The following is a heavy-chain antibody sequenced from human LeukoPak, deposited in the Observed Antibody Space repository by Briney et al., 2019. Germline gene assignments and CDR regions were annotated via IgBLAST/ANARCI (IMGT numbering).Heavy chain of an antibody. CDR1: GYTFTSYG. Sequence: ASVKVSCKASGYTFTSYGISWVRQAPGQGLEWMGIINPSGGSTSYAQKFQGWVTMTRDTSISTAYMELSRLRSDDTAVYYCARGAYYYDSSGYYDYWGQGTLVTVSS. V-gene: IGHV1-2*04. D-gene: IGHD3-22*01. CDR2: INPSGGST. J-gene: IGHJ4*02. CDR3: ARGAYYYDSSGYYDY.